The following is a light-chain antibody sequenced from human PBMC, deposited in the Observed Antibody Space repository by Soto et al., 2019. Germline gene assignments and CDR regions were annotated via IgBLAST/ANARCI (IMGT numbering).Light chain of an antibody. CDR3: QQYNNWPPWT. Sequence: EIVMTQSPATLSVSPGERATLSCRASQSVSSNLAWYQQKPGQAPRLLIYGASTRATGIPARFSGSGSGTEFTPTISSLQSEDFAVYYCQQYNNWPPWTFGHGTKVEIK. CDR1: QSVSSN. V-gene: IGKV3-15*01. CDR2: GAS. J-gene: IGKJ1*01.